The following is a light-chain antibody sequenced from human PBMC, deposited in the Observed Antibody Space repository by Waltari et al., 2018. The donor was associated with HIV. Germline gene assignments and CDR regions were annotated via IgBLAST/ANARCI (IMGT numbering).Light chain of an antibody. J-gene: IGKJ2*01. V-gene: IGKV4-1*01. CDR3: QQYYNTPYT. CDR1: QSVLYSSSNKNS. Sequence: DIVMTQSPDSLTVSLGERATINCKSSQSVLYSSSNKNSLAWYQQIPGQPPKLLIYWASTREPGVPDRFSGSGSGTVFTLTISSLQAEDVAVYYCQQYYNTPYTFGQGTKLEIK. CDR2: WAS.